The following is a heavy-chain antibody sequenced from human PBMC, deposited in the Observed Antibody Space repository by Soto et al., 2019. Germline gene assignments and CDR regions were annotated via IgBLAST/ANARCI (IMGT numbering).Heavy chain of an antibody. Sequence: SEPLSLTCTVSGGSISSSSYYWGWIRQPPGKGLEWIGSIYYSGSTYYNPSLKSRVTISVDTSKDQFSLKLSSVTAADTAVYFCARDRAVAGTRNYGMDVWGQGTTVTVSS. CDR1: GGSISSSSYY. V-gene: IGHV4-39*02. D-gene: IGHD6-19*01. J-gene: IGHJ6*02. CDR2: IYYSGST. CDR3: ARDRAVAGTRNYGMDV.